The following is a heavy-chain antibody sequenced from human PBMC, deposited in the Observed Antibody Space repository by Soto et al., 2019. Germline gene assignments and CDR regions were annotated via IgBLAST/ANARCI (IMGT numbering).Heavy chain of an antibody. CDR1: GFTFCTYA. J-gene: IGHJ6*02. CDR2: LSYDGSNK. Sequence: GGSLRLSCAASGFTFCTYAMHWVRQDPGKGLEWVAVLSYDGSNKYYADSVKGRFTISRDNSKNTLYLQMNSLRAEDTAVYHCARVVPAAMYYYYGMDVWGQGTTVTVSS. CDR3: ARVVPAAMYYYYGMDV. D-gene: IGHD2-2*01. V-gene: IGHV3-30*03.